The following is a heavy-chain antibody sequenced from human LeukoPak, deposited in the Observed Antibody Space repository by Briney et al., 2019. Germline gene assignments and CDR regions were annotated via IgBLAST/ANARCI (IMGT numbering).Heavy chain of an antibody. J-gene: IGHJ3*02. D-gene: IGHD4-17*01. Sequence: GASVKVSCKASGYTFTSYDINWVRQATGQGLEWMGWMNPNSGNTGYAQKFQGRVTITRNTSISTAYMELSSLRSEDTAVYYCAREKTVTEDAFDIWGQGTMVTASS. CDR3: AREKTVTEDAFDI. CDR2: MNPNSGNT. CDR1: GYTFTSYD. V-gene: IGHV1-8*03.